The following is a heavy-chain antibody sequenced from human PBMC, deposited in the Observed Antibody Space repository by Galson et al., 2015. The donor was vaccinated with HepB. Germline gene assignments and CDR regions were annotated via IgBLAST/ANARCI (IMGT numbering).Heavy chain of an antibody. V-gene: IGHV3-48*02. CDR3: ARGESGYDPYFDY. CDR2: ISSSSSTI. D-gene: IGHD5-12*01. J-gene: IGHJ4*02. CDR1: GFTFSSYS. Sequence: SLRLSCAASGFTFSSYSMNWVRQAPGKGLEWVSYISSSSSTIYYADSVKGRFTISRDNAKNSLYLQMNSLRDEDTAVYYCARGESGYDPYFDYWGQGTLVTVSS.